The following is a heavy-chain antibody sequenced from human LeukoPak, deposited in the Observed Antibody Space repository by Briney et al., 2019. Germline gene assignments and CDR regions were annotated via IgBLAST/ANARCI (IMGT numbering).Heavy chain of an antibody. CDR1: GYTFTGYY. CDR2: INPNSGGT. CDR3: ARVIWRSIAARSGFDY. J-gene: IGHJ4*02. D-gene: IGHD6-6*01. V-gene: IGHV1-2*02. Sequence: ASVKVSCKASGYTFTGYYMHWVRQAPGQGLELMGWINPNSGGTNYAQKFQGRVTMTRDTSISTAYMELSRLRSDDTAVYYCARVIWRSIAARSGFDYWGQGTLVTVSS.